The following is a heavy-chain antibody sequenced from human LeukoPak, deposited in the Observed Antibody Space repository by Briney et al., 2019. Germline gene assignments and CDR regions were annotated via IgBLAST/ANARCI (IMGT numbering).Heavy chain of an antibody. Sequence: PGGSLRLSCAASGFTFSSYGMHWVRQAPGKGLERVAVMSYDGSKEYYADSVKGRFTISRDNSKNTLYLQMNSLRVDDTAVYYCLVWKHVFDRWGQGTLVTVSS. CDR2: MSYDGSKE. CDR3: LVWKHVFDR. CDR1: GFTFSSYG. J-gene: IGHJ5*02. D-gene: IGHD5/OR15-5a*01. V-gene: IGHV3-30*03.